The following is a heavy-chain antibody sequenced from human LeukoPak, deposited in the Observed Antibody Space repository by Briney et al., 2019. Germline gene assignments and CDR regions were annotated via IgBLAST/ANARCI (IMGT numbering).Heavy chain of an antibody. CDR2: INHSGST. D-gene: IGHD3-10*01. V-gene: IGHV4-34*01. CDR1: GGSFSGYY. Sequence: TSETLSLTCAVYGGSFSGYYWSWIRQPPGKGLEWIGEINHSGSTNYNPSLKSRVTISVDTSKNQFSLKLSSVTAADTAVYYCGRFIGLSITLDYWGQGTLVTVSS. J-gene: IGHJ4*02. CDR3: GRFIGLSITLDY.